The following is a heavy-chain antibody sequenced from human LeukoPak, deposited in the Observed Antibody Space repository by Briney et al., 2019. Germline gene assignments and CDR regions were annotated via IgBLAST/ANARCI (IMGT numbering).Heavy chain of an antibody. CDR1: GGTFSSYA. CDR3: ALTTVTTAAFDI. Sequence: SVKVSCKASGGTFSSYAISWVRQAPGQGLEWMGRIIPILGIANYAQKFQGRVTITADKSTSTAYMELSSLRSEDTAVHYCALTTVTTAAFDIWGQGTMVTVSS. V-gene: IGHV1-69*04. CDR2: IIPILGIA. D-gene: IGHD4-17*01. J-gene: IGHJ3*02.